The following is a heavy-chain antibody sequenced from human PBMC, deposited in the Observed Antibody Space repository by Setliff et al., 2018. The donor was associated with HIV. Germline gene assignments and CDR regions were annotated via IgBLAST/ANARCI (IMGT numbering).Heavy chain of an antibody. V-gene: IGHV3-30*02. J-gene: IGHJ4*02. CDR2: IRYDGSNK. D-gene: IGHD3-3*01. Sequence: LRLSCAASGFTFSSYGMHWVRQAPGKGLGWVAFIRYDGSNKYYADSVKGRFTISRDNARNSLYLQMNSLTVEDTGVYYCARLYDRYDDSGYYHPVQALSYWGQGAQVTVSS. CDR1: GFTFSSYG. CDR3: ARLYDRYDDSGYYHPVQALSY.